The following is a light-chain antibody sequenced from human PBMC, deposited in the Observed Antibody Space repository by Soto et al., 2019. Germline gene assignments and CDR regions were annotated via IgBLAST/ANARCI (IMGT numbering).Light chain of an antibody. CDR2: GAS. J-gene: IGKJ1*01. Sequence: EIVLTQSPGTLSLSPGERATLSCRASQSVSRSYLAWYQQKPGQAPRLLVYGASIRATGIPDRFSGSGSGTDFSLTINKVEPEDFAVYYCKPYGDSPPWTFGQGTKVEIK. CDR1: QSVSRSY. CDR3: KPYGDSPPWT. V-gene: IGKV3-20*01.